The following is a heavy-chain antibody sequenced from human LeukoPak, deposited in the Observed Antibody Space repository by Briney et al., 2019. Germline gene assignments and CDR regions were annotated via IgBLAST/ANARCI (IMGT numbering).Heavy chain of an antibody. Sequence: AASVKVSCEASGYTFTSYGIRWVRQAPGQGLEWMGWIIAYNGNTNYAQKLQGRVTMTTDTSTSTAYMELRSLRSDDTAVYYCARAYCSSTSCYYHYYYGMDVWGQGTTVTVSS. J-gene: IGHJ6*02. CDR1: GYTFTSYG. CDR2: IIAYNGNT. CDR3: ARAYCSSTSCYYHYYYGMDV. V-gene: IGHV1-18*01. D-gene: IGHD2-2*01.